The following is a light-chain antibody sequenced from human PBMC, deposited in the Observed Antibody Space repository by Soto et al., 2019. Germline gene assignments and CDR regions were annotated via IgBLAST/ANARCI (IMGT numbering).Light chain of an antibody. V-gene: IGKV3-15*01. Sequence: MTQAPSTLAVSPGERATLSCGASQTINNNVAWYQLKAGKVPRLVIYGASTRATDIPARSSGSGSGTEFTLTISSLQSEDFEEYHCQQYNNWPQTFGQGTKVDIK. J-gene: IGKJ1*01. CDR1: QTINNN. CDR3: QQYNNWPQT. CDR2: GAS.